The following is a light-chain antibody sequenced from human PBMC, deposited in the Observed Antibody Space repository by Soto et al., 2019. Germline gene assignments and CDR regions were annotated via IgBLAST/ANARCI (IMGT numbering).Light chain of an antibody. CDR1: SSDVGGYNY. CDR3: CSYAGSPYV. J-gene: IGLJ1*01. CDR2: DVS. Sequence: QSALTQPRSVSGSPGQSVTISCTGTSSDVGGYNYVSWYQQHPGKAPKLMIYDVSKRPSGVPDRFSGSKSGNTASLTISGLQAEDEADYYCCSYAGSPYVFGTGTNVTV. V-gene: IGLV2-11*01.